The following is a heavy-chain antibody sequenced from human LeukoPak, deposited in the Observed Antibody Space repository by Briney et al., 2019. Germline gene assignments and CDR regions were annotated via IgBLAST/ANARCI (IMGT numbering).Heavy chain of an antibody. J-gene: IGHJ6*02. CDR3: ARAQTGGRYFWSGYFHYYYGMDV. CDR2: IKQDGSEK. V-gene: IGHV3-7*01. D-gene: IGHD3-3*01. CDR1: GFTFSSYW. Sequence: GGSLRLSCAASGFTFSSYWMSWVRQAPGKGLEWVANIKQDGSEKYYVDSVKGRFTISRDNAKNSLYLQMNSLRAEDTAVYYCARAQTGGRYFWSGYFHYYYGMDVWGQGTTVTVSS.